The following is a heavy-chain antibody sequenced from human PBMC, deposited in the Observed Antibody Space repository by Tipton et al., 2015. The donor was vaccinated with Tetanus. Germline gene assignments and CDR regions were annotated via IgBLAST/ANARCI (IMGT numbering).Heavy chain of an antibody. CDR1: GFTFSSYG. V-gene: IGHV3-30*18. CDR3: AKDYCSSTSCYSPMWYY. CDR2: ISYDGSNK. D-gene: IGHD2-2*02. Sequence: AASGFTFSSYGMHWVRQAPGKGLEWVAVISYDGSNKYYADSVKGRLTISRDNSKNTLYLQMNGLRAEDTAVYYCAKDYCSSTSCYSPMWYYWGQGTLVTVSS. J-gene: IGHJ4*02.